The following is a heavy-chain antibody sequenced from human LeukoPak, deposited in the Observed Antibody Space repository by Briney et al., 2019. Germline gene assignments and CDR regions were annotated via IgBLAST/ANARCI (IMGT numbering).Heavy chain of an antibody. CDR1: GFTVSSSY. CDR3: VRSLRSADF. J-gene: IGHJ4*02. Sequence: GGSLRLSCAASGFTVSSSYMSWVRQAPGKGLEWVSIIYSEGNTYHAESVKGRFTISRDNAKNTLFLQMDSLRPEDTAVYYCVRSLRSADFWGQGTLVTVSS. CDR2: IYSEGNT. V-gene: IGHV3-53*01.